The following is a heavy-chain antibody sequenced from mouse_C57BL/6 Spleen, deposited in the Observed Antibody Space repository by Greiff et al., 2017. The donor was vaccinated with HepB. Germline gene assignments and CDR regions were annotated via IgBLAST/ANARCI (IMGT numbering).Heavy chain of an antibody. CDR2: IHPSDSDT. V-gene: IGHV1-74*01. D-gene: IGHD3-2*02. J-gene: IGHJ3*01. CDR1: GYTFTSYW. Sequence: VKLQQPGAELVKPGASVKVSCKASGYTFTSYWMHWVKQRPGQGLEWIGRIHPSDSDTNYNQKFKGKATLTVDKSSSTAYMQLSSLTSEDSAVYYFAMSSSGSAWFAYWGQGTLVTVSA. CDR3: AMSSSGSAWFAY.